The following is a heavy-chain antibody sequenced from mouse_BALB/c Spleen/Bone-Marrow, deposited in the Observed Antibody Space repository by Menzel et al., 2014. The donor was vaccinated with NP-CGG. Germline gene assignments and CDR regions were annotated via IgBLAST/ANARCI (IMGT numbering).Heavy chain of an antibody. CDR1: GFAFSSYD. D-gene: IGHD3-1*01. Sequence: EVKLVESGGGLVKPGGSLKLSCAASGFAFSSYDMSWVRQTPEKRLEWVAYISSGGGSTYYPDAVKGRFTISRDNAKNPLYLQMSSLKSEDSAMDYYASRSGYGAMDYWGQGTSVTVSS. CDR3: ASRSGYGAMDY. V-gene: IGHV5-12-1*01. J-gene: IGHJ4*01. CDR2: ISSGGGST.